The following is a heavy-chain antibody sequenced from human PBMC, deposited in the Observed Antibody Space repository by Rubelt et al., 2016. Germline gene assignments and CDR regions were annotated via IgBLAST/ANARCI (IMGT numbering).Heavy chain of an antibody. CDR1: GFSLSTSGMC. D-gene: IGHD6-19*01. CDR2: IDWDDDK. CDR3: ARIHVAGPSPFDY. J-gene: IGHJ4*02. Sequence: QVTLRESGPALVKPTQTLTLTCTFSGFSLSTSGMCVSWIRQPPGKALEWLARIDWDDDKYYSTSLKTSLTSSKETSKTQVGLTSTNMDPVDTATYYCARIHVAGPSPFDYWGQGTLVTVSS. V-gene: IGHV2-70*15.